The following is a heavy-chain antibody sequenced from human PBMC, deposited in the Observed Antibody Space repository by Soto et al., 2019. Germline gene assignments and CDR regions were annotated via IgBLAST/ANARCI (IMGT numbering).Heavy chain of an antibody. CDR3: ARGYDILTGPLDY. Sequence: SETLSLTCTVSGGSLSSGNYYWSWIRQPPGKGLEWIGYIYYSGSTYYNPSLKSRVTISVDTSKSQFSLNLNSVTAADTAVYYCARGYDILTGPLDYWGPGTLVTVSS. CDR1: GGSLSSGNYY. V-gene: IGHV4-61*01. D-gene: IGHD3-9*01. J-gene: IGHJ4*02. CDR2: IYYSGST.